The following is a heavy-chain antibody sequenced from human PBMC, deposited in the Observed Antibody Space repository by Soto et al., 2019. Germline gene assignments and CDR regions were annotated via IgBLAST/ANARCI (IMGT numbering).Heavy chain of an antibody. CDR3: TRYTYSSRYSYFGMDV. D-gene: IGHD6-13*01. CDR1: GFTFCDYA. J-gene: IGHJ6*02. Sequence: PGGSLRPSWLCSGFTFCDYALNWSHPARGKGLVLVGIMRNKAFGETTDYAASVKGRFTILRDDFKSIAYLQLNSLQSEDTRVYYCTRYTYSSRYSYFGMDVWGHGTTVAVSS. V-gene: IGHV3-49*03. CDR2: MRNKAFGETT.